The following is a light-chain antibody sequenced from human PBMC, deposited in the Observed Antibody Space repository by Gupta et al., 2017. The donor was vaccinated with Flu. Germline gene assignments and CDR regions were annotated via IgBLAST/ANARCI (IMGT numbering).Light chain of an antibody. V-gene: IGLV1-51*01. Sequence: QSILTKPPSLSAAPGPRVTISCSASSSNIGINYVSWYQHLPGAAPKLLIFDNHKRPSGIPDRFSASKSGTSATLDITGLQTGDEADYYCGSWDNSLSAMVFGGGTKLTVL. CDR3: GSWDNSLSAMV. CDR2: DNH. J-gene: IGLJ3*02. CDR1: SSNIGINY.